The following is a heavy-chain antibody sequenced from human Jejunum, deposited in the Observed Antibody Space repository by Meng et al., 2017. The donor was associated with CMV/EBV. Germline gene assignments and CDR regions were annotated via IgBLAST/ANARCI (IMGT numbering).Heavy chain of an antibody. CDR3: ARAVASYHYYYYGMDV. V-gene: IGHV3-30-3*01. CDR1: FNFKTYA. D-gene: IGHD6-19*01. J-gene: IGHJ6*02. CDR2: LSYGGNNK. Sequence: FNFKTYAIHWVRQAPGKGLEWLSVLSYGGNNKYYADSVKGRFTLSRDISNDTVHLQMNSLRPEDSAVYYCARAVASYHYYYYGMDVWGPGTTVTVSS.